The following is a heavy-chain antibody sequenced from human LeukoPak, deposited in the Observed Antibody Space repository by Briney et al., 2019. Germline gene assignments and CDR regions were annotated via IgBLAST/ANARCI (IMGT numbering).Heavy chain of an antibody. CDR3: ARARPDTAMVDGPWH. V-gene: IGHV1-18*01. CDR2: ISAYNGNT. D-gene: IGHD5-18*01. J-gene: IGHJ4*02. CDR1: GYTFTSYG. Sequence: ASVKVSCKASGYTFTSYGISWVRQAPGQGLERMGWISAYNGNTNYAQKLQGRVTMTTDTSTSTAYMELRSLRSDDAAVYYCARARPDTAMVDGPWHWGQGTLVTVSS.